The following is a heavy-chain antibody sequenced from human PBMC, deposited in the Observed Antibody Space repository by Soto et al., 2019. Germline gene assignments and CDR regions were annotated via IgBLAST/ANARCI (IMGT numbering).Heavy chain of an antibody. J-gene: IGHJ4*02. CDR1: GGSISSYY. Sequence: NPSETLSLTCTVSGGSISSYYCSWIRQPAWKGLEWIGRIYTSGSTNYNPSLKSRVTMSVDTYKNQFSLKLSSLTAADTAVYYCARAGGFKSYLADRRGYFVYWRQGPMVSVS. CDR2: IYTSGST. V-gene: IGHV4-4*07. D-gene: IGHD6-6*01. CDR3: ARAGGFKSYLADRRGYFVY.